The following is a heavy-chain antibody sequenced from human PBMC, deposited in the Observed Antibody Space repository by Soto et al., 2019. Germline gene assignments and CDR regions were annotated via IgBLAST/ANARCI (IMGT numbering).Heavy chain of an antibody. J-gene: IGHJ6*02. V-gene: IGHV4-31*03. CDR2: IYYSGST. CDR1: GCSISSGGYY. D-gene: IGHD6-13*01. Sequence: PAETLSLTFTVSGCSISSGGYYWSWSRQHPGKGVEWIWYIYYSGSTYDNPSLKRRVTISVDTSKNQFSLKLSSVTAEDTAVYYCAREGSTYGMDAWGQGTTVTVSS. CDR3: AREGSTYGMDA.